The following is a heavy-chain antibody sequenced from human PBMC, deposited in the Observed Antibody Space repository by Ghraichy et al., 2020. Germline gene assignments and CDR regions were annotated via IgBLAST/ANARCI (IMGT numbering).Heavy chain of an antibody. D-gene: IGHD1-14*01. CDR2: IYYSGST. CDR3: ARDDRLDGMDV. V-gene: IGHV4-30-4*01. CDR1: GGSISSGDYY. Sequence: SETLSLTCTVSGGSISSGDYYWSWIRQPPGKGLEWIGYIYYSGSTYYNPSLKSRVTISVDTSKNQFSLKLSSVTAADTAVYYCARDDRLDGMDVWGQGTTVTVSS. J-gene: IGHJ6*02.